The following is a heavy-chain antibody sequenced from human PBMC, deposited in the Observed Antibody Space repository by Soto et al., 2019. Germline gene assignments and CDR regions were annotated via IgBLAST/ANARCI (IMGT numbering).Heavy chain of an antibody. CDR2: IIPIFGTA. J-gene: IGHJ3*02. Sequence: QVQLVQSGAEVKKPGSSVKVSCKASGGTFSSYAISWVRQAPGQGLEWMGGIIPIFGTANYAQKFQGRVTITADESTSTAYMELSRLRSEDTAVYYCARVGVGATRGVPGDAFDIWGQGTMVTVSS. V-gene: IGHV1-69*01. D-gene: IGHD1-26*01. CDR3: ARVGVGATRGVPGDAFDI. CDR1: GGTFSSYA.